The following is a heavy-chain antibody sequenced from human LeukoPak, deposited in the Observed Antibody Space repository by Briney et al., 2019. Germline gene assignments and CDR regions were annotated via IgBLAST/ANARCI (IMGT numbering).Heavy chain of an antibody. CDR3: AKGGQWLRSYYYYMDV. Sequence: SVKVSCKASGGTFGSYAISWVRQAPGQGLEWMGGIIPIFGTANYAQKFQGRVTITADESTSTAYMELSSLRSEDTAVYYCAKGGQWLRSYYYYMDVWGKGTTVTISS. V-gene: IGHV1-69*13. J-gene: IGHJ6*03. CDR2: IIPIFGTA. D-gene: IGHD6-19*01. CDR1: GGTFGSYA.